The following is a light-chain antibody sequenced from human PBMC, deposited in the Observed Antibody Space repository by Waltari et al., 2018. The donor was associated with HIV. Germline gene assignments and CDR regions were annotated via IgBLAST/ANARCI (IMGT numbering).Light chain of an antibody. CDR2: YDD. Sequence: YVLTQSPSVSVAPGETARITCEGENIGSQSVHWYQQKQGQAPVLVIYYDDERASGIPERFSGSNSGNTATLTINRVEAGDEADYFCQVWHSGSDCVIFGGGTKLTVL. CDR1: NIGSQS. V-gene: IGLV3-21*04. CDR3: QVWHSGSDCVI. J-gene: IGLJ2*01.